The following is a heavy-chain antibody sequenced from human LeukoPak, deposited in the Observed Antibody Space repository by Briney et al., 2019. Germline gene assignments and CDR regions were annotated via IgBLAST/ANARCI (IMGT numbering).Heavy chain of an antibody. CDR2: ISGSGGST. Sequence: PGGSLRLSCAASGFTFSSYSMNWVRQAPGKGLEWVSAISGSGGSTYYADSVKGRFTISRDNSKNTLYLQMNSLRAEDTAVYYCAKDWALLWFGEEGNWFDPWGQGTLVTVSS. CDR1: GFTFSSYS. D-gene: IGHD3-10*01. CDR3: AKDWALLWFGEEGNWFDP. J-gene: IGHJ5*02. V-gene: IGHV3-23*01.